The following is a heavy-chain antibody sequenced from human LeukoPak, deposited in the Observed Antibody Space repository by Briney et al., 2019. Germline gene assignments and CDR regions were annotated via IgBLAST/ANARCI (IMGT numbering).Heavy chain of an antibody. J-gene: IGHJ6*02. Sequence: SETLSLTCTVSGGSINSYYWGWIRQPPGKGLEWIGYIYYSGSTNYNPSLKSRVTISVDTSKNQFSLKLSSVTAADTAVYYCARGSGYSYYYYYYGMDVWGQGTTVTVSS. CDR2: IYYSGST. D-gene: IGHD5-18*01. CDR3: ARGSGYSYYYYYYGMDV. CDR1: GGSINSYY. V-gene: IGHV4-59*01.